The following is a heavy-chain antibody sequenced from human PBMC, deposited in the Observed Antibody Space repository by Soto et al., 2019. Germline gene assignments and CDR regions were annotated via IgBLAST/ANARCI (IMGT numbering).Heavy chain of an antibody. J-gene: IGHJ6*02. V-gene: IGHV3-23*01. D-gene: IGHD2-8*01. CDR2: ISGSGGST. Sequence: EVQLLESGGGLVQPGGSLRLSCAASGFTFSSYAMSWVRQAPGKGLEWVSAISGSGGSTYYADAVKGRFTISRDNSKNTLYLQMNSLRAEDTAVYYCAKDGYTNGAHGDYYGMDVWGQGTTVTVSS. CDR3: AKDGYTNGAHGDYYGMDV. CDR1: GFTFSSYA.